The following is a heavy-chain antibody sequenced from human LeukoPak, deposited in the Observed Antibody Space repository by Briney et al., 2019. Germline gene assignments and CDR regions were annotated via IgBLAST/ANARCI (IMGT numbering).Heavy chain of an antibody. V-gene: IGHV3-48*02. J-gene: IGHJ3*02. D-gene: IGHD2-2*01. CDR1: GFTFSSYS. CDR2: ISSSSSTI. CDR3: ARDSPSNTSLPDAFDI. Sequence: GGSLRLSCAASGFTFSSYSMNWVRQAPGKGLEWVSYISSSSSTIYYADSVKGRFTISRDNAKNSLYLQMNSLRDEDTAVYFCARDSPSNTSLPDAFDIWGQGTMVTVSS.